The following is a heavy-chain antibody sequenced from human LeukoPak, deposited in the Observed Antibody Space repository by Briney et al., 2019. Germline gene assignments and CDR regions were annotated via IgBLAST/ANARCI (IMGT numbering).Heavy chain of an antibody. CDR3: ARGKEPVAGSLSHFDY. Sequence: GGSLRLSCAASGFTLSSYSMNWVRQAPGKGLEWVSSISSRSSYIDYADSLKGRFTISRDNAKNSLYLQMNSLRAEDTAVYYCARGKEPVAGSLSHFDYWGQGTLVTVSS. CDR1: GFTLSSYS. CDR2: ISSRSSYI. D-gene: IGHD6-19*01. V-gene: IGHV3-21*01. J-gene: IGHJ4*02.